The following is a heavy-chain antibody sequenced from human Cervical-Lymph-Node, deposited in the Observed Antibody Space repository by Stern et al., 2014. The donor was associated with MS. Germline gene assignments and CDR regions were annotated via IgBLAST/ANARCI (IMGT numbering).Heavy chain of an antibody. V-gene: IGHV5-51*01. CDR2: IYPGDPDT. J-gene: IGHJ6*02. D-gene: IGHD3-10*01. CDR1: GYNFTNYS. Sequence: VQLMQSGAAVTKPGESLKLSCPGSGYNFTNYSIAWVRQMPAQGLPRMGLIYPGDPDTRSSPSFPAPVTISPDNSVSTPSLPWSSLKSSDTAMYYGARHRGNYGTDVGGQGTAVTVSS. CDR3: ARHRGNYGTDV.